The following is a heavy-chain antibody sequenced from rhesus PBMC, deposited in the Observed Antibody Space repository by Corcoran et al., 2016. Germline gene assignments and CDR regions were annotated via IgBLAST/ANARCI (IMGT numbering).Heavy chain of an antibody. V-gene: IGHV4-165*01. J-gene: IGHJ4*01. D-gene: IGHD7-45*01. CDR2: ISGSSGST. CDR1: GGSSSAYY. Sequence: QVQLQESGPGLVKPSATLSLTCAVSGGSSSAYYWGWVRHPPGQGLEWIGYISGSSGSTDYNPSLKSRVTISTDTSKNQFSLKLSSVTAADTAVYYCARDKTGWGSHIDYWGQGVLVTVSS. CDR3: ARDKTGWGSHIDY.